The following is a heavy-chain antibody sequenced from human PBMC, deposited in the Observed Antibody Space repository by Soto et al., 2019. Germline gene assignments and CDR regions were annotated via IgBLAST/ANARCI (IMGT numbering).Heavy chain of an antibody. Sequence: APRISCAAPWFPFCSHAISWGRQAPGKGLEWVSAISGSGGSTYYADSVKGRFTISRDNSKNKLYLQMNSLRAEDTAVYYCEKSPLPHYFDYWGQGTMVTVYS. CDR2: ISGSGGST. D-gene: IGHD1-26*01. V-gene: IGHV3-23*01. CDR1: WFPFCSHA. CDR3: EKSPLPHYFDY. J-gene: IGHJ4*02.